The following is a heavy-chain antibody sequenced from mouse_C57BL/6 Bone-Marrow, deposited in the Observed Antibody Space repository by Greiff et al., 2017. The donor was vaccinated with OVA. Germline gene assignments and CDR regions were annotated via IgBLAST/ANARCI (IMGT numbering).Heavy chain of an antibody. CDR2: INPYNGGT. CDR3: AREAPSHSGGY. J-gene: IGHJ2*01. D-gene: IGHD3-2*02. Sequence: EVQLQQSGPVLVKPGASVKMSCQASGYTFTDYYMNWVKQSHGKSLEWIGVINPYNGGTSYNQKFKGKATLTVDKSSSTAYMELNSLTSEDSAVYYCAREAPSHSGGYWGQGTTLTVSS. CDR1: GYTFTDYY. V-gene: IGHV1-19*01.